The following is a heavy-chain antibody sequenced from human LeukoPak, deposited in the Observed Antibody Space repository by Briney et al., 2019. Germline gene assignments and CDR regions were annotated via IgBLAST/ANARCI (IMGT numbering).Heavy chain of an antibody. Sequence: GGSLRLSCAASGFTFSSSGMNWVRQAPGKGLEWVSSISSTGNYIYYTESMKGRFTISRDNAKNSLFLQMNSLRAADTAVYYCARAWDDYVWGSYRYDPFDYWGQGTLVTVSS. D-gene: IGHD3-16*02. CDR3: ARAWDDYVWGSYRYDPFDY. V-gene: IGHV3-21*04. CDR2: ISSTGNYI. J-gene: IGHJ4*02. CDR1: GFTFSSSG.